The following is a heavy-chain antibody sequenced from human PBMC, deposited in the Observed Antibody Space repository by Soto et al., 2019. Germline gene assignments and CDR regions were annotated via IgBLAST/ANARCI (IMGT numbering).Heavy chain of an antibody. CDR1: GYTFSNYD. V-gene: IGHV1-8*01. CDR3: AKVSRKGSAIDFDY. J-gene: IGHJ4*02. D-gene: IGHD3-10*01. CDR2: VNPNNGDT. Sequence: QVQLVQSGAELKKPGASVKVSCKASGYTFSNYDMNWVRQATGQGPEWIGWVNPNNGDTGYAQKFQGRVTLTTDISTTAAYMELTSLRSEETASYYWAKVSRKGSAIDFDYWGQGTLITVSS.